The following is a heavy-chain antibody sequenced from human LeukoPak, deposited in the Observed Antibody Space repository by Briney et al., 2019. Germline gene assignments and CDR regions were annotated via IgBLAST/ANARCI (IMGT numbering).Heavy chain of an antibody. CDR1: GGSISSSSYY. D-gene: IGHD4-17*01. Sequence: SETLSLTCTVSGGSISSSSYYWGWIRQPPGKGLEWIGSIYYSGSTYYNPSLKSRVTISVDTSKNQFSLKLSSVTAADTAVYYCARDAAYGDGRGWFDPWGQGTLVIVSS. V-gene: IGHV4-39*07. CDR3: ARDAAYGDGRGWFDP. CDR2: IYYSGST. J-gene: IGHJ5*02.